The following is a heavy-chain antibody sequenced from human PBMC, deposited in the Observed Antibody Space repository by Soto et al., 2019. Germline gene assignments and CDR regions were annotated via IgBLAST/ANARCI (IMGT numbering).Heavy chain of an antibody. CDR3: AREFSGFGQPNPAFDY. J-gene: IGHJ4*02. CDR1: GFTVSSNY. D-gene: IGHD3-10*01. Sequence: GRSLRLSCAASGFTVSSNYMSWVRQAPGKGLEWVSVIYSGGSTYYADSVKGRFTISRDNSKNTLYLQMNSLRAEDTAVYYCAREFSGFGQPNPAFDYWGQGTLVTVSS. CDR2: IYSGGST. V-gene: IGHV3-53*01.